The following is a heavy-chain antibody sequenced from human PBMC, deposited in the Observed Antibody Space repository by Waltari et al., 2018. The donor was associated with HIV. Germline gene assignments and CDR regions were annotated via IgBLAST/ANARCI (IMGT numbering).Heavy chain of an antibody. CDR2: IVSRAKKYAA. CDR1: GFAFSGSA. CDR3: TRQGSMFGEDY. D-gene: IGHD3-3*01. Sequence: EVQLVESGGGLVQPGESLKLSCAASGFAFSGSAIHWVRQASGKGMGWVAHIVSRAKKYAAAYGASVKGRFTISRDDSKNTAYLQMNSLKTEDTAVYYCTRQGSMFGEDYWGQGALVTVTS. V-gene: IGHV3-73*02. J-gene: IGHJ4*02.